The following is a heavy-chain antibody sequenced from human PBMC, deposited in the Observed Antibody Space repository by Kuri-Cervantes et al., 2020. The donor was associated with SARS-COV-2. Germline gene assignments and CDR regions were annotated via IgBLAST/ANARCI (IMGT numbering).Heavy chain of an antibody. CDR3: ASLYAIGWNGDY. V-gene: IGHV1-18*04. J-gene: IGHJ4*02. Sequence: ASVKVSCKASGYTFTGYYIHWVRQAPGQGLEWMGWISTFNGDTNYAQKLQGRVTMTTDTSTNTAYLELRSLRSDDTAVYYCASLYAIGWNGDYWGQGTPVTVSS. D-gene: IGHD1-1*01. CDR2: ISTFNGDT. CDR1: GYTFTGYY.